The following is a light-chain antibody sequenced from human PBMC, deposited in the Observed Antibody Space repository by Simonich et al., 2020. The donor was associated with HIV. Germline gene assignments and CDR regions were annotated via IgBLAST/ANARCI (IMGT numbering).Light chain of an antibody. CDR1: QDITNY. Sequence: DIQMTQSPSSLPASVGDRGTITCKASQDITNYFNWYQQKPGKAPKLLIYGSSNLETGVPSRFNGTGCGTDFTFTINSLQPEDFATYYCQQANSFPFTFGPGTKVDIK. V-gene: IGKV1-33*01. CDR2: GSS. J-gene: IGKJ3*01. CDR3: QQANSFPFT.